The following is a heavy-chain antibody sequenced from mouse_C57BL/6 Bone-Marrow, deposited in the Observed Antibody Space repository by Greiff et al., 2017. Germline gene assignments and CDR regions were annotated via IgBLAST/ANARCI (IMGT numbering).Heavy chain of an antibody. Sequence: QVQLQQSGAELVRPGASVTLSCKASGYTFTDYEMHWVKQTPVHGLEWIGAIDPETGGTAYNQKFKGKAILTADKSSSTAYMELRSLTSEDSAVYYCTRVVGRRYAMDYWGQGTSVTVSS. V-gene: IGHV1-15*01. CDR1: GYTFTDYE. D-gene: IGHD4-1*01. CDR2: IDPETGGT. CDR3: TRVVGRRYAMDY. J-gene: IGHJ4*01.